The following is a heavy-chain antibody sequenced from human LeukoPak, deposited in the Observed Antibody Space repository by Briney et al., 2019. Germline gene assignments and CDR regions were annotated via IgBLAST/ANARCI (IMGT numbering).Heavy chain of an antibody. CDR2: IYYSGST. D-gene: IGHD6-19*01. CDR1: GGSISSYY. V-gene: IGHV4-59*01. Sequence: SETLSLTCTVSGGSISSYYWSWIRQPPGKGLEWIAYIYYSGSTNYNPSLKSRVTISVDTSKNQFSLKLSSVTAADTAVYYCASGGTGIAVAGNPSSDLPFDYWGQGTLVTVSS. J-gene: IGHJ4*02. CDR3: ASGGTGIAVAGNPSSDLPFDY.